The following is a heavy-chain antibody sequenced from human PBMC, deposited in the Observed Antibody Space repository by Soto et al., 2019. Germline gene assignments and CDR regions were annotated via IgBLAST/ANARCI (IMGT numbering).Heavy chain of an antibody. D-gene: IGHD6-13*01. CDR1: GYTFTGYY. J-gene: IGHJ4*02. CDR2: INPNSGGT. V-gene: IGHV1-2*04. CDR3: ARDLAAGNCDY. Sequence: ASVKVSCKASGYTFTGYYMHWVRQAPGQGLEWMGWINPNSGGTNYAQKFQGWVTMTRDTSISTAYMELSRLRSDDTAVYYCARDLAAGNCDYWDQGTLVTVSS.